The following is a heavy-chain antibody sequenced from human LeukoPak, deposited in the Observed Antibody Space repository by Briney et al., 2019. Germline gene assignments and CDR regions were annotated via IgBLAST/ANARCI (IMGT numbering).Heavy chain of an antibody. CDR2: INPNSGGT. J-gene: IGHJ6*02. Sequence: ASVKVSCKASGYTFTGYYMHWVRQAPGQGLEWMGWINPNSGGTNYAQKFQGRVTMTRDTSISTAYMELSRLRSDDTAVYYSARERDSSSWYGWFAQEYGMDVWGQGTTVTVSS. CDR1: GYTFTGYY. CDR3: ARERDSSSWYGWFAQEYGMDV. D-gene: IGHD6-13*01. V-gene: IGHV1-2*02.